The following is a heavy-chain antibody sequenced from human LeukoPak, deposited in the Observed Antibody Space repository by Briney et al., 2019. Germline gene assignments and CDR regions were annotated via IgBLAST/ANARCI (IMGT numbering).Heavy chain of an antibody. CDR2: INHSGST. V-gene: IGHV4-34*01. D-gene: IGHD6-6*01. J-gene: IGHJ3*02. CDR1: GGSFSGYY. Sequence: PSETLSLTCAVYGGSFSGYYWSWTRQPPGKGLEWIGEINHSGSTNYNPSLKSRVTISVDTSKNQFSLKLSSVTAADTAVYYCAVLSSSVDIWGQGTMVTVSS. CDR3: AVLSSSVDI.